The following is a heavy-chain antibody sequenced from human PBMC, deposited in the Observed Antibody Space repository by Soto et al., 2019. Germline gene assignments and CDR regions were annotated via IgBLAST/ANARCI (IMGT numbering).Heavy chain of an antibody. CDR3: ARPPDAYNSGWSKVEY. CDR2: ISGSGT. CDR1: GFTFSSYA. Sequence: EVQLLESGGGLVQPGGSLRLSCAASGFTFSSYAMSWVRQAPGKGLEWVSTISGSGTYYADSVKGRFTISRDNSKNKLSLQMNSLRAEDTAVYYCARPPDAYNSGWSKVEYWGQGTLVAVSS. V-gene: IGHV3-23*01. J-gene: IGHJ4*02. D-gene: IGHD6-19*01.